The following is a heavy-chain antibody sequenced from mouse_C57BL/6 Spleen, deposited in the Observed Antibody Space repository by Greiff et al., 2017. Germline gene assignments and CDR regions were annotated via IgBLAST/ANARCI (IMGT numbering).Heavy chain of an antibody. D-gene: IGHD3-3*01. Sequence: EVQLVESEGGLVQPGSSMKLSCTASGFTFSDYYMAWVRQVPEKGLEWVANINYDGSSTYYLDSLKSRFIISRDNAKNILYLQMSSLKSEDTATYYCARDLGSNYFDYWGQGTTLTVSS. CDR2: INYDGSST. J-gene: IGHJ2*01. CDR3: ARDLGSNYFDY. CDR1: GFTFSDYY. V-gene: IGHV5-16*01.